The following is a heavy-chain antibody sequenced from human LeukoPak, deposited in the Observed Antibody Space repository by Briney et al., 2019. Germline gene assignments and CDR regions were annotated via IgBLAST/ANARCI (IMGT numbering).Heavy chain of an antibody. J-gene: IGHJ4*02. CDR1: GFTFSSYS. V-gene: IGHV3-21*01. CDR2: ISGSSDYI. CDR3: ARDLARAGTTDPFVK. Sequence: GGSLRLSCAASGFTFSSYSFNGVRQAPGKGLKWVSSISGSSDYISYADSVKGRFTISRDNAKNSLYLQMNSLRAEDTAVYYCARDLARAGTTDPFVKWGQGTLVTVSS. D-gene: IGHD1-7*01.